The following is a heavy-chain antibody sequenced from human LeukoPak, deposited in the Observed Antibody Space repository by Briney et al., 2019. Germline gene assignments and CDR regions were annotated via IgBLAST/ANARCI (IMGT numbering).Heavy chain of an antibody. J-gene: IGHJ4*02. CDR2: ISWSSGSI. CDR3: AKGYYYDSSGGDFDY. V-gene: IGHV3-9*01. CDR1: GFTFDDYA. D-gene: IGHD3-22*01. Sequence: PGGSLRLSCAASGFTFDDYAMHWVRQAPGKGLEWVSGISWSSGSIGYADSVKGRFTISRDNAKNSLYLQMNSLRAEDTALYYCAKGYYYDSSGGDFDYWGQGTLVTVSS.